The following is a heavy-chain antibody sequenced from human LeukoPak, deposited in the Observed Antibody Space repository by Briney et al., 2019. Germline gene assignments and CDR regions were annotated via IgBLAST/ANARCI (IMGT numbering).Heavy chain of an antibody. V-gene: IGHV3-48*01. CDR2: ISSRSATI. J-gene: IGHJ4*02. Sequence: PGGSLRLSCAASGFTFSSYSMNWVRQAPGKGLEWVSYISSRSATIYYADSVKGRFTISRDNAKNSLYLEMNSLRAEDTAVYCCARDPLDYYDSSGYYYAAAFDNWGRGTLVTVSS. D-gene: IGHD3-22*01. CDR1: GFTFSSYS. CDR3: ARDPLDYYDSSGYYYAAAFDN.